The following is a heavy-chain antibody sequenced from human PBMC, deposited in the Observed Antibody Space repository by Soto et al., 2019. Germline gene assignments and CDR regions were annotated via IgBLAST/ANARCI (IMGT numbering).Heavy chain of an antibody. CDR2: IYPGDSDT. V-gene: IGHV5-51*01. CDR3: ARQGTTVVTPSKYYYYYYGMDV. CDR1: GYSFTSYW. D-gene: IGHD4-17*01. J-gene: IGHJ6*02. Sequence: PGESLKISCKGSGYSFTSYWIGWVRQMPGKGLEWMGIIYPGDSDTRYSPSFQGQVTISADKSISTAYLQWSSLKASDTAMYYCARQGTTVVTPSKYYYYYYGMDVWGQGTTVTV.